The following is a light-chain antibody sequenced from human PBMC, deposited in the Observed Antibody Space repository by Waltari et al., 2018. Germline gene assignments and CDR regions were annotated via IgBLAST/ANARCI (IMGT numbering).Light chain of an antibody. Sequence: DIVMTQYPLSLPVTHGEPASISCSSSQSLLHSNGYNYLDWYLQKPGQSPQLLIYLGSNRASGVPDRFSGSGSGTDFTLKISRVEAEDVGVYYCMQALQTPLTFGQGTRLEIK. CDR3: MQALQTPLT. V-gene: IGKV2-28*01. CDR1: QSLLHSNGYNY. CDR2: LGS. J-gene: IGKJ5*01.